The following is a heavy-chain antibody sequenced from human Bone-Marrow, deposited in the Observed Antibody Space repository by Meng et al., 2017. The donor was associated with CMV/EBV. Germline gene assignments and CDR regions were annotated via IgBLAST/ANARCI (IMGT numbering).Heavy chain of an antibody. CDR3: AKPRVVVPAAPYYGMDV. Sequence: GESLKISCAASGFTFSSYGMHWVRQAPGKGLEWVAFIRYDGSNKYYADSVKGRFTISRGNSKNTLYLQMNSLRAEDTAVYYCAKPRVVVPAAPYYGMDVWGQGTTVTVSS. CDR1: GFTFSSYG. J-gene: IGHJ6*01. D-gene: IGHD2-2*01. CDR2: IRYDGSNK. V-gene: IGHV3-30*02.